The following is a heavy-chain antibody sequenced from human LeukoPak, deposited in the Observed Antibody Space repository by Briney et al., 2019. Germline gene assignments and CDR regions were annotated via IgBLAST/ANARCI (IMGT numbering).Heavy chain of an antibody. CDR3: ARDREWELLCYFDY. V-gene: IGHV1-2*02. CDR2: IDPNSGGT. D-gene: IGHD1-26*01. Sequence: ASVKVSCKASRYTFTGYYMHWVRQAPGQGLEWMGWIDPNSGGTNYAQKFQGRVTMTRDTSISTAYMELSRLRSDDTAVYYCARDREWELLCYFDYWGQGTLVTVSS. J-gene: IGHJ4*02. CDR1: RYTFTGYY.